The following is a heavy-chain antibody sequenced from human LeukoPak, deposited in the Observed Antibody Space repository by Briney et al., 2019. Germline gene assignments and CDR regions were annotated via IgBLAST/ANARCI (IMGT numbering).Heavy chain of an antibody. CDR3: ARDLGGNGDYWFDP. Sequence: ASVKVSCKASGYTFTGYYMHWVRQAPGQGLEWMGWISAYNGNTNYAQKLQGRVTMTTDTSTSTAYMELRSLRSDDTAVYYCARDLGGNGDYWFDPWGQGTLVTVSS. D-gene: IGHD4-17*01. CDR2: ISAYNGNT. J-gene: IGHJ5*02. CDR1: GYTFTGYY. V-gene: IGHV1-18*04.